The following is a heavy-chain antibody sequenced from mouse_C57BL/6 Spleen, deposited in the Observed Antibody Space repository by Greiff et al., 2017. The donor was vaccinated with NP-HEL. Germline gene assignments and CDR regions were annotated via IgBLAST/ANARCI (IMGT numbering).Heavy chain of an antibody. V-gene: IGHV1-69*01. CDR3: ARGGAQAMNYAMDD. CDR1: GYTFTSYW. D-gene: IGHD3-2*02. CDR2: IDPSDSYT. J-gene: IGHJ4*01. Sequence: QVQLQQPGAELVMPGASVKLSCKASGYTFTSYWMHWVKQRPGQGLEWIGEIDPSDSYTNYNQKFKGKSTLTVDKSSSTAYMQRSSLTSEDSAVYYCARGGAQAMNYAMDDWGQGTSVTASS.